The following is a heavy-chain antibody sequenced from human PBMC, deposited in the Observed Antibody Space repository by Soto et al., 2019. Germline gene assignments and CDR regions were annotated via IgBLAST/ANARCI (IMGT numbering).Heavy chain of an antibody. V-gene: IGHV4-59*01. CDR2: IYYSGST. D-gene: IGHD3-22*01. J-gene: IGHJ5*02. CDR1: GGSIRSYY. CDR3: ARGRNTYYYDSSGYNPLNWFDP. Sequence: SETLSLTCTVSGGSIRSYYWSWIRQPPGKGLEWIGYIYYSGSTNYNPSLKSRVTISVDTSKNQFSLKLSSVTAADTAVYYCARGRNTYYYDSSGYNPLNWFDPWGQGTLVTVS.